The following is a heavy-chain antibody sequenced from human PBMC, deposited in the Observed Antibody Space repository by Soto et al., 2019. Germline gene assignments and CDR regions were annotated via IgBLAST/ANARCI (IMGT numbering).Heavy chain of an antibody. CDR3: ARDRGGITVAANPLGEWFDP. Sequence: QVQLQESGPGLVKPSETLSLTCTVYGVSIANFFWSWIRQPPGKGLEWIGYMSQGGTTTYNPSLKGRATISVDTFKNQLSLKLSSGTAADTAMYYCARDRGGITVAANPLGEWFDPWGPGTLVTVSS. CDR1: GVSIANFF. CDR2: MSQGGTT. J-gene: IGHJ5*02. D-gene: IGHD6-19*01. V-gene: IGHV4-59*08.